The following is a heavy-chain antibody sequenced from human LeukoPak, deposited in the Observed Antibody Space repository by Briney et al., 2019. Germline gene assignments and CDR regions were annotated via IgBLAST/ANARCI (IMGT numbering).Heavy chain of an antibody. J-gene: IGHJ6*02. D-gene: IGHD3-9*01. CDR2: IYSGGST. CDR3: ARGHYDILTGDGGMDV. V-gene: IGHV3-53*04. CDR1: GFTVSSNY. Sequence: GGSLRLSCAASGFTVSSNYMSWVRQAPGKGLEWVSVIYSGGSTYYEDSVKGRFTISRHNSKNTLYLQMNSLRAEDTAVYYCARGHYDILTGDGGMDVWGQGTTVTVSS.